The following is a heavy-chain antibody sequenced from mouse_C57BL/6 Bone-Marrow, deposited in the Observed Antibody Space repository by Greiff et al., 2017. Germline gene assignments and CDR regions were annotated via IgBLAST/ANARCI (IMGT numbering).Heavy chain of an antibody. D-gene: IGHD1-1*01. CDR2: IHPNSGST. J-gene: IGHJ3*01. CDR3: ARFVMTTTY. CDR1: GYTFTSYW. Sequence: QVQLQHPGAELVKPGASVKLSCKASGYTFTSYWMHWVKQRPGQGLEWIGMIHPNSGSTNYNEKFKSKATLTVDKSSSTAYMQLRSLTSEDSAVYYCARFVMTTTYWGQGTLVTVSA. V-gene: IGHV1-64*01.